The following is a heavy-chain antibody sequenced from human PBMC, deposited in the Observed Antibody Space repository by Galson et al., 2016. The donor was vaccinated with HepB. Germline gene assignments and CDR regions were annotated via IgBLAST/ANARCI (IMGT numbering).Heavy chain of an antibody. CDR2: IYHSGST. Sequence: GSAASGASYWSWIRQHPEKGLEWMGYIYHSGSTYRNPSLKGRFSASVDTSKNQFSLNLTSVTAADTAIYFCARGSNEGWYFDLWGRGTLITVSS. CDR1: GSAASGASY. CDR3: ARGSNEGWYFDL. D-gene: IGHD1-1*01. J-gene: IGHJ2*01. V-gene: IGHV4-31*02.